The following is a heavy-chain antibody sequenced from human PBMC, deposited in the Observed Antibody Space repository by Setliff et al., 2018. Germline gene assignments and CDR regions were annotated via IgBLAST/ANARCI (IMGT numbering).Heavy chain of an antibody. D-gene: IGHD6-13*01. CDR3: ARDAAFGGSSWYYYGMDV. J-gene: IGHJ6*02. Sequence: SETLSLTCTVSGGSMGSYYWTWIRQSAGKGLEWIGRVYTTGSTAFNPSLNSRVTMSLDKSKNQFSLRLSSVTAADTAVYYCARDAAFGGSSWYYYGMDVWGQGTKVTVSS. CDR2: VYTTGST. V-gene: IGHV4-4*07. CDR1: GGSMGSYY.